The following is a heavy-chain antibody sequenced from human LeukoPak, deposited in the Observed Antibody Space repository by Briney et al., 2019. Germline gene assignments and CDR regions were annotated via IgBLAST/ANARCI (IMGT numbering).Heavy chain of an antibody. J-gene: IGHJ4*02. CDR3: ARVNINNWHSCDY. CDR2: IYHSGSP. D-gene: IGHD1-1*01. CDR1: GGSISSNNW. V-gene: IGHV4-4*02. Sequence: SETLSLTCAVSGGSISSNNWWGWVRQPPGKGLEWIGEIYHSGSPNYNPSLKSRVTISVDKSRNHFSLNLSSVTAADTAAYYCARVNINNWHSCDYWGQGTLVTVSS.